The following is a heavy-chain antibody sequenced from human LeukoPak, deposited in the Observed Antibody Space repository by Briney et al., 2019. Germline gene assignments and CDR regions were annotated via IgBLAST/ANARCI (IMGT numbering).Heavy chain of an antibody. J-gene: IGHJ4*02. V-gene: IGHV1-8*01. CDR2: MNPNSGNT. CDR3: ARGLMREYNSGWYMHQFDY. CDR1: GYTFTSYD. D-gene: IGHD6-19*01. Sequence: ASVKVSCKASGYTFTSYDINWVRQATGQGLEWMGWMNPNSGNTGYAQKFQGRVTMTRNTSISTAYMELSSLRSEDTAIYYCARGLMREYNSGWYMHQFDYWGQGTLVTVSS.